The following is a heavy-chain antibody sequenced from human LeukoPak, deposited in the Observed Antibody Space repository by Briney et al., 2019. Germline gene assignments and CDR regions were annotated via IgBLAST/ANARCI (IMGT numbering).Heavy chain of an antibody. CDR2: FDPEDGET. D-gene: IGHD6-25*01. CDR1: GYTLTELS. CDR3: FKFAAGPDPYYP. J-gene: IGHJ5*02. V-gene: IGHV1-24*01. Sequence: ASVKVSCKVSGYTLTELSMHWVRQAPGKGLEWMGGFDPEDGETIYAQKFQGRVTMTEGTSTDTAYMELNDLKSEDTAIYYCFKFAAGPDPYYPWGQGTLVTVSS.